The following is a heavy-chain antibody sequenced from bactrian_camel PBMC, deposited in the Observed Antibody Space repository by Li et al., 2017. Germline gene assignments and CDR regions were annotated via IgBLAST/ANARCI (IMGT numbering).Heavy chain of an antibody. Sequence: QVQLAESGGGSAQPGGSLRLSCVASGYEFSTGCMGWFRQFPGKDRQVVAGLSGHGVTMYVDSVKGRFTISKDDAKNTLYLQMNSLKPDDSAMYYCAAGCKVAGTWSFESDFRYWGQGTQVTVS. J-gene: IGHJ6*01. V-gene: IGHV3S53*01. CDR1: GYEFSTGC. CDR3: AAGCKVAGTWSFESDFRY. CDR2: LSGHGVT. D-gene: IGHD1*01.